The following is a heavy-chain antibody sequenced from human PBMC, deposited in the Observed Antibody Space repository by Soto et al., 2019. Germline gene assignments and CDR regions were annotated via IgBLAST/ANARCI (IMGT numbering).Heavy chain of an antibody. CDR1: GFTFSSYS. D-gene: IGHD3-10*01. J-gene: IGHJ4*02. CDR3: AGDTNFYASWSGVYY. V-gene: IGHV3-21*01. Sequence: EVQLVESGGGLVKPGGSLRLSCAASGFTFSSYSMNWVRQAPGKGLEWVSSITSSSNYIHYRDSVKGRFTISRDNAQSSLYLQMNSLRGEGTAVYYCAGDTNFYASWSGVYYWGQGTLVTVSS. CDR2: ITSSSNYI.